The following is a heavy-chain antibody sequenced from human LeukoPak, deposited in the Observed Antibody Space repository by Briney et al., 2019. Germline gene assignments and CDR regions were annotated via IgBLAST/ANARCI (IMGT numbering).Heavy chain of an antibody. CDR1: GFIFSNYW. J-gene: IGHJ4*02. CDR2: INQDGSQK. Sequence: GGSLRLSCTVSGFIFSNYWMTWVRRAPGKGLEWVANINQDGSQKHYVDSVKGRFTISRDNAKNSLYLQMNSLRAEDTAVYYCARGSPWPSREHHFDFWGQGTLVTVSS. CDR3: ARGSPWPSREHHFDF. V-gene: IGHV3-7*01. D-gene: IGHD1/OR15-1a*01.